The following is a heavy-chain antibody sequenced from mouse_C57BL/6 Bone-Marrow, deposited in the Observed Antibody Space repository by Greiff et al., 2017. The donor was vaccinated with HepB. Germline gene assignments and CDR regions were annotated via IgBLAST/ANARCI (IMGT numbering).Heavy chain of an antibody. CDR2: IRLKSDNYAT. D-gene: IGHD2-3*01. V-gene: IGHV6-3*01. J-gene: IGHJ3*01. Sequence: EVQLVESGGGLVQPGGSMKLSCVASGFTFSNYWMNWVRQSPEKGLEWVAQIRLKSDNYATNYAESVKGRFTISRDDSKSSVYLQMNNLRAEDTGIYYCTGDGYYPFAYWGQGTLVTVSA. CDR3: TGDGYYPFAY. CDR1: GFTFSNYW.